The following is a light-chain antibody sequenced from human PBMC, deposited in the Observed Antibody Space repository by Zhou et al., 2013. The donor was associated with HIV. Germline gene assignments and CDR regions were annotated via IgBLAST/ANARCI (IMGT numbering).Light chain of an antibody. V-gene: IGKV3-11*02. J-gene: IGKJ4*01. CDR1: QSVSTQ. CDR2: DAS. CDR3: QQRYNWLT. Sequence: EVVLTQSPATLSLSPGERATLSCRASQSVSTQLSWYQHRPGQPPRLLIYDASKRATGIPARFSGSGSGRDFSLTISSLEPGDFAVYYCQQRYNWLTFGRGYHRWRSN.